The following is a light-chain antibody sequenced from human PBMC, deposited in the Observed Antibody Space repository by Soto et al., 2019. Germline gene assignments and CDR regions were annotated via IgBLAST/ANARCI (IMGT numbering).Light chain of an antibody. CDR1: QSVSSN. CDR2: GAS. CDR3: QHYNNWSPWT. V-gene: IGKV3-15*01. J-gene: IGKJ1*01. Sequence: EIVMTHSPATLSVSPGVRATLSCRASQSVSSNLAWYQQKPGQAPRLLIYGASTRATGIPARFSGSGSGTDFTLTISSLQSEDFAVYYCQHYNNWSPWTFGQGTKVEIK.